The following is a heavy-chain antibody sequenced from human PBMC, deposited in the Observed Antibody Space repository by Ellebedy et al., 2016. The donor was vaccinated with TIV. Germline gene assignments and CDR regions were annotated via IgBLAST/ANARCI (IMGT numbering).Heavy chain of an antibody. J-gene: IGHJ3*02. CDR2: IYSGGST. D-gene: IGHD1-26*01. CDR1: GFTVSSNY. V-gene: IGHV3-53*01. Sequence: GGSLRLXCAASGFTVSSNYMSWVRQAPGKGLEWVSVIYSGGSTFYADSVKGRFTISRDNSKNTLYLQMNSLRAEDTAVYYCAGRSGTYSDAFDIWGQGTMVTVSS. CDR3: AGRSGTYSDAFDI.